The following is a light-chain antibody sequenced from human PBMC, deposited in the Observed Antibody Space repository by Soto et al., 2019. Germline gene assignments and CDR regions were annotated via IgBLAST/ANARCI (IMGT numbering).Light chain of an antibody. CDR3: SSFTSSVTYV. J-gene: IGLJ1*01. V-gene: IGLV2-14*01. CDR2: DVS. Sequence: SARTQPASVSGAPGQSITISCTGTSSDVGGHNSVSWYRQDPGKAPKLMIYDVSNRPSGVSDRFSGSKSGNTASLTISGLQIEDEADYYCSSFTSSVTYVFGTGTKVT. CDR1: SSDVGGHNS.